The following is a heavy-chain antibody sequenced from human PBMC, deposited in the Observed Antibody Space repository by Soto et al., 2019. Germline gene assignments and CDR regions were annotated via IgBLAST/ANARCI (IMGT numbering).Heavy chain of an antibody. V-gene: IGHV4-39*01. CDR3: ESETSGSYLSC. CDR1: GCSISSSSYY. J-gene: IGHJ4*02. Sequence: KTSETLSLTCTVSGCSISSSSYYWGWIRQPPGKGLEWIGSIYYSGSTYYNPSLKSRVTISVDTSKNQFSLKLSSVTAADTAVYYCESETSGSYLSCWGQGTLVTVSS. D-gene: IGHD1-26*01. CDR2: IYYSGST.